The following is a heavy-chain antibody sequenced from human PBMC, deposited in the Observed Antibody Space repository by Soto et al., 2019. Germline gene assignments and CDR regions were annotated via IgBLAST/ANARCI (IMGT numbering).Heavy chain of an antibody. V-gene: IGHV1-18*04. J-gene: IGHJ5*02. CDR1: GYTFTSYG. CDR2: ISAYNGNT. D-gene: IGHD6-13*01. Sequence: ASVQVSWKASGYTFTSYGISWERQGPGQGLEWIGCISAYNGNTNYAQKLQGRVTMTTDTSTSTAYRELRSLRSHDTAVYYCARPAAADYNWFDPQGQGTLVTVSS. CDR3: ARPAAADYNWFDP.